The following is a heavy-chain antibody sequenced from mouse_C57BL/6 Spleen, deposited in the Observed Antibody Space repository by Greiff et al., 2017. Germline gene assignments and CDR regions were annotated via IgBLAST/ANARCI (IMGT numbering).Heavy chain of an antibody. V-gene: IGHV5-9*01. D-gene: IGHD4-1*01. CDR1: GFTFSSYT. CDR2: ISGGGGNT. J-gene: IGHJ3*01. CDR3: ARRETGTGFAY. Sequence: EVQVVESGGGLVKPGGSLKLSCAASGFTFSSYTMSWVRQTPEKRLEWVATISGGGGNTYYPDSVKGRFTISRDNAKNTLYLQMSSLRSEDTALYYCARRETGTGFAYWGQGTLVTVSA.